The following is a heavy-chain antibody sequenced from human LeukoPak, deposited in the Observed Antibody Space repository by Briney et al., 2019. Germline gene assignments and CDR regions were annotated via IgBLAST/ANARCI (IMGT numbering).Heavy chain of an antibody. J-gene: IGHJ4*02. V-gene: IGHV3-49*03. Sequence: GGSLRLSCTASGFTFGEDAMSWFRQAPGKGLEWLGFIRTKTNGATAEYAASVKGRFSISRDDSKSIAYLQMNSLKTEDTAVYYCARLIVVVVAASSYFDSWGQGTRVTVSS. D-gene: IGHD2-15*01. CDR2: IRTKTNGATA. CDR3: ARLIVVVVAASSYFDS. CDR1: GFTFGEDA.